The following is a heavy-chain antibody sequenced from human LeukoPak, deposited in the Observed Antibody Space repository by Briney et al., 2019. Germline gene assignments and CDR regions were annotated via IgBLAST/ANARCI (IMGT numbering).Heavy chain of an antibody. V-gene: IGHV3-23*01. CDR3: AKDTEGPQFYDY. D-gene: IGHD4-4*01. CDR1: GLTFSKYG. J-gene: IGHJ4*02. CDR2: ISNSGAAT. Sequence: GGSLRLSCAASGLTFSKYGMGWVRQAPGKGLQWVSTISNSGAATYYADSVKGRFTISRDNSKNTLYLQMNSLRVEDTAVYFCAKDTEGPQFYDYWGQGTLVTVSS.